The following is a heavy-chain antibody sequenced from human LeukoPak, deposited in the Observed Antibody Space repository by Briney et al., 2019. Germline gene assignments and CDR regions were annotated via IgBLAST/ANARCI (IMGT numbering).Heavy chain of an antibody. D-gene: IGHD6-13*01. CDR1: GFTFSSYW. CDR3: ARDVGAAAFDY. Sequence: GGSLRLSCAASGFTFSSYWMHWVRQAPGKGLVWVSRINSDGSSTSYADSVKGRFTISRDNAKNTLYLRMNSLRAEDTAVYYCARDVGAAAFDYWGQGTLVTVSS. J-gene: IGHJ4*02. CDR2: INSDGSST. V-gene: IGHV3-74*01.